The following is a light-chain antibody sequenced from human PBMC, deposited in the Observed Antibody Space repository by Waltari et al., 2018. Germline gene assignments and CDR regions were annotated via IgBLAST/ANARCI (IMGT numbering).Light chain of an antibody. CDR3: QQYNAWPRT. J-gene: IGKJ1*01. Sequence: SGRASHGGRSSLGWDQEKRGQATRLLIYGASTRATGIPGRISGSGSGAEFTLTISSLQSEDAAVYYCQQYNAWPRTFGQGTKLEVK. CDR2: GAS. CDR1: HGGRSS. V-gene: IGKV3-15*01.